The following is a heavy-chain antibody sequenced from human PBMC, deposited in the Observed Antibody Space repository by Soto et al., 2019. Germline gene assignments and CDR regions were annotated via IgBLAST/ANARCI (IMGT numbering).Heavy chain of an antibody. CDR2: IYYSGST. J-gene: IGHJ5*02. CDR1: GASISSSSYS. CDR3: ARHLRAPMVRGIIDWFDP. D-gene: IGHD3-10*01. V-gene: IGHV4-39*01. Sequence: SETLSLTCTVSGASISSSSYSWGWIRQPPGKGLEWIGSIYYSGSTYYNPSLKSRVTISVDTSKNQFSLKLSSVTAADTAVYYCARHLRAPMVRGIIDWFDPWGQGTLVTVSS.